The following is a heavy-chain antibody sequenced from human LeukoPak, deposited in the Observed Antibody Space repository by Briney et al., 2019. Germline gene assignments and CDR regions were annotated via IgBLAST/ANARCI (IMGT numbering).Heavy chain of an antibody. D-gene: IGHD3-22*01. J-gene: IGHJ4*02. CDR1: GGTFSSYA. Sequence: ASVKVSCKASGGTFSSYAISWVRQAPGQGLEWMGRIIPILGIANYAQKFQGRVTITADESTGTAYMQLSSLRSEDTAVYYCTTTITIIVVVEGYFDYWGQGTLVTVSS. V-gene: IGHV1-69*04. CDR2: IIPILGIA. CDR3: TTTITIIVVVEGYFDY.